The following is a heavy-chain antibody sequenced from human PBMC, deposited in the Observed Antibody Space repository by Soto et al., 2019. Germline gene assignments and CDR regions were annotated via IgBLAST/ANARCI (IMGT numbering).Heavy chain of an antibody. CDR3: AHRGITAAAGISYDY. CDR2: IYYNGNP. J-gene: IGHJ4*02. Sequence: KGLEWIGYIYYNGNPNYTPPLKSRVTMSVDTSKNQISLKLSSVTAADTAVYYCAHRGITAAAGISYDYWGQGTLVTVSS. D-gene: IGHD6-13*01. V-gene: IGHV4-59*01.